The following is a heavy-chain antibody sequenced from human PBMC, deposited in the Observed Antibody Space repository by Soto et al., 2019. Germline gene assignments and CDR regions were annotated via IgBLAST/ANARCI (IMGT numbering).Heavy chain of an antibody. J-gene: IGHJ4*02. V-gene: IGHV4-34*01. CDR2: INHSGST. D-gene: IGHD2-2*01. CDR1: GGSFSGYY. Sequence: SETLSLTCAVYGGSFSGYYWSWIRQPPGKGLEWIGEINHSGSTNYNPSLKSRVTISVDTSKNQFSLKLSSVTAADTAVYYCASKKRGYCSSTSCYAWAYFDYWGQGTLVTVSS. CDR3: ASKKRGYCSSTSCYAWAYFDY.